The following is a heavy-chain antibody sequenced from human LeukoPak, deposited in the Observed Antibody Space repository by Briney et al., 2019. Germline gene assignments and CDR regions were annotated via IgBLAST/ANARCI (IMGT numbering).Heavy chain of an antibody. V-gene: IGHV1-24*01. CDR1: GYTLTELS. Sequence: ASVKVSCQVSGYTLTELSMHWVRQTPGKGLEWMGGIDPEDGETIYAQKFQGRVTMTEDTSTDTAYMELSSLRSEDTAVYYCARTVLEPEVAAAGRESYYYYGMDVWGQGTTVTVSS. D-gene: IGHD6-13*01. J-gene: IGHJ6*02. CDR2: IDPEDGET. CDR3: ARTVLEPEVAAAGRESYYYYGMDV.